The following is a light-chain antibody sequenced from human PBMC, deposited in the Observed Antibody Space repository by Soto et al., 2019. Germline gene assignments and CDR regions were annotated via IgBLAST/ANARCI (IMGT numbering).Light chain of an antibody. CDR2: DVT. V-gene: IGLV2-14*01. Sequence: QSALTQPASVPGSPGQSITISCTGTSSDVGGYKYVSWYQQHPDKAPKLIIYDVTNRPSGISNRFSGSKSGNTASLTISGLQADDEADYYCSSYTSSSSDVFGAGTKLTVL. J-gene: IGLJ1*01. CDR3: SSYTSSSSDV. CDR1: SSDVGGYKY.